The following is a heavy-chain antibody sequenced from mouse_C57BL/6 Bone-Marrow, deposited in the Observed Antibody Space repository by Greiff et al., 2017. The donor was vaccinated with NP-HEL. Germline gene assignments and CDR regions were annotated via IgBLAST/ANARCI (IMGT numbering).Heavy chain of an antibody. CDR3: AISNCYWYFDV. Sequence: QVHVKQPGAELVKPGASVKMSCKASGYTFTSYWITWVKQRPGQGLEWIGDIYPGSGSTNYNEKFKSKATLTVDTSSSTAYMQLSSLTSEDSAVYYCAISNCYWYFDVWGTGTTVTVSS. V-gene: IGHV1-55*01. D-gene: IGHD2-5*01. J-gene: IGHJ1*03. CDR1: GYTFTSYW. CDR2: IYPGSGST.